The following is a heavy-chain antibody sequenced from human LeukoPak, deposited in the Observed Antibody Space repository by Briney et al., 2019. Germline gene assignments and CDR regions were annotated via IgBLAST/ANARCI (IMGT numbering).Heavy chain of an antibody. CDR3: ARGAISGGAMGDAFDI. CDR1: GFIFSDYY. J-gene: IGHJ3*02. Sequence: GGSLRLSCAASGFIFSDYYMSWIRQAPGKGLEWVSYISSSGSTIYYADSVKGRFTISRDNAKNSLYLQMNSLRAEDTAVYYCARGAISGGAMGDAFDIWGQGTMVTVSS. CDR2: ISSSGSTI. V-gene: IGHV3-11*01. D-gene: IGHD3-16*01.